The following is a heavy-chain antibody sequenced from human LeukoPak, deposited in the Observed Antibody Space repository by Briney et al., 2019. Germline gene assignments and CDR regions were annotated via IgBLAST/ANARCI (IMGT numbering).Heavy chain of an antibody. D-gene: IGHD5-18*01. Sequence: GGSLRLSCAASGFTFSSYGMHWVRQAPGKGLEWVAVIWYDGSNKYYADSVKGRFTISRDNSKNTLYLQMNSLRAEDTAVYYCAKDFTVDTAMVTARPYFDYWGQGTLVTVSS. J-gene: IGHJ4*02. CDR1: GFTFSSYG. CDR3: AKDFTVDTAMVTARPYFDY. V-gene: IGHV3-33*06. CDR2: IWYDGSNK.